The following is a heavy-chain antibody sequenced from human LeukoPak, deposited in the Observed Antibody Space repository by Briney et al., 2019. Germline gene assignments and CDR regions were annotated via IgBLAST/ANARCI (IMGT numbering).Heavy chain of an antibody. Sequence: GGSLRLSCAASGFTFSSYGMHWVRQAPGKGLEWVAFIRYDGSNKYYADSVKGRFTISRDNSKNTLYLQMNSLRAEDTAVYYCAKDTYCSGGSCVFYFDYWGQGTLVTVSS. CDR2: IRYDGSNK. D-gene: IGHD2-15*01. CDR3: AKDTYCSGGSCVFYFDY. V-gene: IGHV3-30*02. J-gene: IGHJ4*02. CDR1: GFTFSSYG.